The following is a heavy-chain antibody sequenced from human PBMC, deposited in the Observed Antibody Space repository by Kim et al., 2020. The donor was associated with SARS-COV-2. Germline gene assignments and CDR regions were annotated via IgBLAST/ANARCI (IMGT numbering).Heavy chain of an antibody. J-gene: IGHJ6*02. D-gene: IGHD2-15*01. CDR3: ARRGCSGGSCYRNYYYYYGIDV. V-gene: IGHV4-34*01. Sequence: SETLSLTCAVYGGSFSGYYWSWIRQPPGKGLEWIGEINHSGSTNYNPSLKSRVTISVDTSKNQFSLKLSSVTAADTAVYYCARRGCSGGSCYRNYYYYYGIDVWGQGTTVTVSS. CDR2: INHSGST. CDR1: GGSFSGYY.